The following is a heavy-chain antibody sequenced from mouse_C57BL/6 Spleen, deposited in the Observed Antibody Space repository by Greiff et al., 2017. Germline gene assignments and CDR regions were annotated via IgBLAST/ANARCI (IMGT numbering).Heavy chain of an antibody. V-gene: IGHV3-6*01. J-gene: IGHJ2*01. CDR2: ISYDGSN. CDR1: GYSITSGYY. CDR3: ARWNWDYFDY. Sequence: DVKLQESGPGLVKPSQSLSLTCSVTGYSITSGYYWNWIRQFPGNKLEWMGYISYDGSNNYNPSLKNRISITRDTSKNQFFLKLNSVTTEDTATYYCARWNWDYFDYWGQGTTLTVSS. D-gene: IGHD4-1*01.